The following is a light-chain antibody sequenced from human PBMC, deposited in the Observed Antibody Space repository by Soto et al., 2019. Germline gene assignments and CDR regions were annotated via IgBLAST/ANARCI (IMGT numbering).Light chain of an antibody. Sequence: EIVMTQSPATLSVPSGERATLSCRASQSVSSNLAGYQQKPGQAPRLLIYGASTRATGIPARFSGSGSGTEFTITISSLESEDFAVYNCQQYNKWPRTFGQGTKVDIK. CDR2: GAS. V-gene: IGKV3-15*01. J-gene: IGKJ2*01. CDR3: QQYNKWPRT. CDR1: QSVSSN.